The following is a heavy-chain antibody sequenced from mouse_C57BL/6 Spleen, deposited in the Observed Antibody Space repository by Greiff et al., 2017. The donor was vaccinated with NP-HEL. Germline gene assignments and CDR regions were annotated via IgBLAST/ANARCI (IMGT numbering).Heavy chain of an antibody. CDR2: IDPEDGET. CDR1: GFNIKDYY. CDR3: ARDYYGSEFAY. J-gene: IGHJ3*01. Sequence: VQLQQSGAELVKPGASVKLSCTASGFNIKDYYMHWVKQRTEQGLEWIGRIDPEDGETKYAPTFQGKATITADTSSNTAYLQLSSLTSEDTAVYYCARDYYGSEFAYWGQGTLVTVSA. D-gene: IGHD1-1*01. V-gene: IGHV14-2*01.